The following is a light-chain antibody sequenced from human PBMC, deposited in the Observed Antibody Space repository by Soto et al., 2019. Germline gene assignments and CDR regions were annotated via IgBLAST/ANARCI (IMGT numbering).Light chain of an antibody. V-gene: IGKV1-39*01. J-gene: IGKJ5*01. CDR3: QQSYSTLSIT. CDR2: AAS. CDR1: ESINRH. Sequence: DIPMTQSPSSLSASVGDRVTITCRASESINRHLNWYQQKPGKAPKLLIYAASSLQNGVPSRFSGSGSATDFTLTISNLQPEDFATYYCQQSYSTLSITFGQGTRLEIK.